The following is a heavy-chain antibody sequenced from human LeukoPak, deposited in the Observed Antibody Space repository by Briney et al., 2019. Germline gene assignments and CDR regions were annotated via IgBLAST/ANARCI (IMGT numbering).Heavy chain of an antibody. D-gene: IGHD2-21*02. V-gene: IGHV3-30*03. Sequence: HPGGSLRLSCAASGFTFNSYVMHWVRQAPGKGPEWVAVIEYDENRKYYEDSVKGRFTISRDNSKNMLYLQINSLTTEDTAVYYCARGYGENSDCHLKYWGQGTLVTVSS. CDR3: ARGYGENSDCHLKY. J-gene: IGHJ4*02. CDR2: IEYDENRK. CDR1: GFTFNSYV.